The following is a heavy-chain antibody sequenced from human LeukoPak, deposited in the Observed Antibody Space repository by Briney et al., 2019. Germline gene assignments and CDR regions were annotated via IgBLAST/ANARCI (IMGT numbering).Heavy chain of an antibody. Sequence: PSETLSLTCTVSGGSISSSSYYWSWIRQPAGKGLEWIGRIYTSGSTNYNPSLKSRVTMSVDTSKNQFSLKLSSVTAADTAVYYCARASRHDDYVWGSYRQRYWFDPWGQGTLVTVSS. D-gene: IGHD3-16*02. CDR3: ARASRHDDYVWGSYRQRYWFDP. J-gene: IGHJ5*02. CDR2: IYTSGST. CDR1: GGSISSSSYY. V-gene: IGHV4-61*02.